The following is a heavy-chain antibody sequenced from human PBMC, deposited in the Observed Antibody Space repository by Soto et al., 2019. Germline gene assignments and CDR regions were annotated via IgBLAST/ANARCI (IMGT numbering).Heavy chain of an antibody. CDR2: INSDGSST. D-gene: IGHD3-3*01. V-gene: IGHV3-74*01. CDR1: GFTFSSYW. J-gene: IGHJ6*02. CDR3: ARDLTAGVVTYYYYYGTDV. Sequence: GGSLRLSCAASGFTFSSYWMHWVRQAPGKGLVWVSRINSDGSSTSYADSVKGRFTISRDNAKSTLYLQMNSLRAEGTAVYYCARDLTAGVVTYYYYYGTDVWGQGTTVTVSS.